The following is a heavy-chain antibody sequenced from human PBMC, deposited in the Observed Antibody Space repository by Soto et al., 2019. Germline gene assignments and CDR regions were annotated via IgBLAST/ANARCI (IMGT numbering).Heavy chain of an antibody. CDR2: LNTDGTTA. J-gene: IGHJ4*02. Sequence: GGSLRLSCAASGFTFSRYWMHWVRQAPGKGLMWVSRLNTDGTTAAYADSVKGRFTISRDNAKSTLYLLMNSLSAEDTAVYYCAREAMATSTFDYWGQGTLVTVSS. CDR3: AREAMATSTFDY. D-gene: IGHD5-12*01. V-gene: IGHV3-74*01. CDR1: GFTFSRYW.